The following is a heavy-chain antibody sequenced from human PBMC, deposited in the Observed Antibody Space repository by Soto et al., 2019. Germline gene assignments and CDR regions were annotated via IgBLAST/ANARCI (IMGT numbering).Heavy chain of an antibody. CDR3: AGDVGATKYFQH. V-gene: IGHV4-4*02. CDR1: GGSISSSNW. D-gene: IGHD1-26*01. J-gene: IGHJ1*01. CDR2: IYHSGST. Sequence: QVQLQESGPGLVKPSGTLSLTCAVSGGSISSSNWWSWVRQPPGKGLEWIGEIYHSGSTNYNPSLKSRVTTSVDKSNNQFSLKLSSVTAADTAVYYCAGDVGATKYFQHCGQGTLVTVSS.